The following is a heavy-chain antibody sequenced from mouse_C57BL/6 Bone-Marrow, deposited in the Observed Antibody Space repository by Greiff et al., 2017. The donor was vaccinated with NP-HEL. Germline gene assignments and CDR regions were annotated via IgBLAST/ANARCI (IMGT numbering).Heavy chain of an antibody. Sequence: QVQLQQPGAELVKPGASVKLSCKASGYTFTSYWMHWVKQRPGQGLEWIGMIHPNSGSTNYNEKFKSKATLTVDKSSSQDYMQLSSLTSEDSAVYCCTRQGLLREFAYWGQGTLVTVSA. V-gene: IGHV1-64*01. CDR3: TRQGLLREFAY. CDR2: IHPNSGST. CDR1: GYTFTSYW. D-gene: IGHD2-3*01. J-gene: IGHJ3*01.